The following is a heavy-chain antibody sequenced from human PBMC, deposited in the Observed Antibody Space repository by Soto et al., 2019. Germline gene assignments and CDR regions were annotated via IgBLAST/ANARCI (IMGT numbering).Heavy chain of an antibody. CDR1: DGSISPYY. V-gene: IGHV4-59*08. CDR3: ARLGGYYQALDS. D-gene: IGHD3-22*01. Sequence: SETLSLTCTVSDGSISPYYWSWIRQPPGKGLEWIGYIYYAGTTTYNPSLKSRVSISVDTSKNGVSLKLTSVTAADTAVYYCARLGGYYQALDSWGQGTLVTVS. CDR2: IYYAGTT. J-gene: IGHJ4*02.